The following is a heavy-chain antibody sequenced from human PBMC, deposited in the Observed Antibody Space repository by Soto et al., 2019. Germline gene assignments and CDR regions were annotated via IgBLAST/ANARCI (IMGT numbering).Heavy chain of an antibody. CDR1: GGTFGNSA. CDR2: SIPNFPTP. D-gene: IGHD6-6*01. V-gene: IGHV1-69*12. CDR3: ARDKARQQLGGNYYCGIDV. J-gene: IGHJ6*02. Sequence: QVQLVQSGAEVKKPGSSVTVSCKASGGTFGNSAISWVRQAPGQGLEWMGGSIPNFPTPDYAQKFQGRVTITADESTSTAYMELTSLTSEDTAVYYCARDKARQQLGGNYYCGIDVWGQGTTVTVSS.